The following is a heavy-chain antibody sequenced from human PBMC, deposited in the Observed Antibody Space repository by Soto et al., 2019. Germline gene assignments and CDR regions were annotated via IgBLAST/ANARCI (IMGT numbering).Heavy chain of an antibody. CDR2: ISGSGRST. CDR3: AREQYYYDSSGYSIY. J-gene: IGHJ4*02. CDR1: GFTFSSYA. V-gene: IGHV3-23*01. Sequence: GGSLRLSCAASGFTFSSYAMTWVRQAPGKGLEWVSAISGSGRSTYYADSVKGRFTISRDNSENTLYLQMNSLRVEDTAVYYCAREQYYYDSSGYSIYWGQGTLVTVSS. D-gene: IGHD3-22*01.